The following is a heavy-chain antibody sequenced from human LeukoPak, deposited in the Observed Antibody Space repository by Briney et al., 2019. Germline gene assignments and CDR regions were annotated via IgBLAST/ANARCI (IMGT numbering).Heavy chain of an antibody. J-gene: IGHJ4*02. V-gene: IGHV3-11*04. CDR2: ICSRGSAI. D-gene: IGHD2-2*01. Sequence: KAGGPLRLSCAPSGFTFSDYYMTWIRQAPGKGLEWVSYICSRGSAIYYADSVKGRFTISRDNAETSLYLQMNSLRADDTALYYCARSPQGVPAAKPFDYWGQGTQVTVSS. CDR3: ARSPQGVPAAKPFDY. CDR1: GFTFSDYY.